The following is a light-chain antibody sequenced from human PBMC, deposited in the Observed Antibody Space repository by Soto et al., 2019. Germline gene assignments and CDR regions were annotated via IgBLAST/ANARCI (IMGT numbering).Light chain of an antibody. J-gene: IGKJ4*01. V-gene: IGKV1-6*01. CDR2: AAT. Sequence: AIQMTHSPSSLSSSVGDRVSFTCRASRGSRNDLGWYQQKPGKDPKLLIYAATTLQSGVPSRFSGRGSGTDFTLTINSLQPEDFATYYCLQDYNYPLTFGGGTKVDIK. CDR3: LQDYNYPLT. CDR1: RGSRND.